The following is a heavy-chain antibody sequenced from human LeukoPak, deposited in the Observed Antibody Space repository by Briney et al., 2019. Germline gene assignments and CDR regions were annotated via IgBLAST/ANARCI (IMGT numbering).Heavy chain of an antibody. CDR3: AKGTPAAGTSYFDY. CDR1: GFTFTSYA. D-gene: IGHD6-13*01. V-gene: IGHV3-23*01. CDR2: ISSSGGST. Sequence: PGGSLRLSCAASGFTFTSYAMSWVRQAPGKGLGWVSAISSSGGSTYYADSVKGRFTISRDNSKNTLYLQMNSLRAEDTAVYYCAKGTPAAGTSYFDYWGQGTLVTVSS. J-gene: IGHJ4*02.